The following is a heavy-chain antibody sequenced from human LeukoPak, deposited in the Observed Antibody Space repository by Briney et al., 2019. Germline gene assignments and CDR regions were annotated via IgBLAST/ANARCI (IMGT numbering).Heavy chain of an antibody. D-gene: IGHD4-17*01. V-gene: IGHV4-61*02. Sequence: SETLSLTCTVSGGSLSSGSYYWSWIRQPAGKGLEWLGRIYTSGSTNYNTSLKSRVTISVDTSKNQFSLKLSSVTAADTAVYYCARDPLDPMTTVTTGENAFDIWGQGTMVTVSS. CDR3: ARDPLDPMTTVTTGENAFDI. CDR1: GGSLSSGSYY. CDR2: IYTSGST. J-gene: IGHJ3*02.